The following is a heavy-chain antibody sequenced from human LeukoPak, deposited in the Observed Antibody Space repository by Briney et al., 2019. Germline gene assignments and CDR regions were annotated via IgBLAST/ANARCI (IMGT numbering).Heavy chain of an antibody. J-gene: IGHJ5*02. CDR1: GYTFTSYY. D-gene: IGHD6-13*01. CDR2: INPSGGST. CDR3: ARGIAAAGNWFDP. Sequence: ASVKVSCKASGYTFTSYYIHWVRQAPGQGLEWMGIINPSGGSTNYAQKFQGWVTMTRDTSISTAYMELSRLRSDDTAVYYCARGIAAAGNWFDPWGQGTLVTVSS. V-gene: IGHV1-2*04.